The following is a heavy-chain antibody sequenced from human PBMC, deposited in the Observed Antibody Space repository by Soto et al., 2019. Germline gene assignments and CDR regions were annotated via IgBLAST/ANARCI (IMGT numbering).Heavy chain of an antibody. V-gene: IGHV3-48*02. D-gene: IGHD1-26*01. CDR2: ISSGSKTI. CDR3: SREDILGARSFDF. J-gene: IGHJ4*02. Sequence: GGSLRLSCAASGFTFSGYSVNWVRQAPGKGLEWVSYISSGSKTIYYAESVKGRFTVSRDNARNSQYLQMNSLRDEDTAVYYFSREDILGARSFDFWGQGTLVTVSS. CDR1: GFTFSGYS.